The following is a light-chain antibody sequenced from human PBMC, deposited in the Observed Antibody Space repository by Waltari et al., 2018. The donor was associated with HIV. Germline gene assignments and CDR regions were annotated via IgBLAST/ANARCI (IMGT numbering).Light chain of an antibody. CDR1: QSVTTN. J-gene: IGKJ1*01. CDR2: GAS. CDR3: LQYNDWRT. Sequence: EVLLTQSPATLSVSPGERATFSCRASQSVTTNIAWYQQKPGQTPRLLIYGASTRAPGVSSRFSGSGSGTDFSLTISSLQSEDFAVYYCLQYNDWRTFGQGTKVEIK. V-gene: IGKV3-15*01.